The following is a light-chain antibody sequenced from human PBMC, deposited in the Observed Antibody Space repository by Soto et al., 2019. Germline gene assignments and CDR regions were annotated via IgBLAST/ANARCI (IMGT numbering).Light chain of an antibody. CDR1: TSEISCYYF. CDR3: SSYRSSNTPFV. Sequence: SALAQPATVSESPGQSITFSCTGTTSEISCYYFVSWYQQHPGKAPKLMIYDVSNRPSGVSNRFSGFKSGNTDALTISRLQAEDEADYYCSSYRSSNTPFVFGTGTKPTVL. CDR2: DVS. V-gene: IGLV2-14*01. J-gene: IGLJ1*01.